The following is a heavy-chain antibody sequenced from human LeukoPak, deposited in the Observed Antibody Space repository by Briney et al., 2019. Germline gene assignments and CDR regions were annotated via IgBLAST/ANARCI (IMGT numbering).Heavy chain of an antibody. V-gene: IGHV3-64*01. CDR3: ARYSSGSCYDC. J-gene: IGHJ4*02. Sequence: GGSLRLSCAASGFTFTTYAMHWVRQAPGRGLEYVSAISTDGGGTYYANSVKGRFTISRDNSKNTLYLQMGSLRVEDMAVYYCARYSSGSCYDCWGQGTLVTVSS. CDR2: ISTDGGGT. CDR1: GFTFTTYA. D-gene: IGHD6-13*01.